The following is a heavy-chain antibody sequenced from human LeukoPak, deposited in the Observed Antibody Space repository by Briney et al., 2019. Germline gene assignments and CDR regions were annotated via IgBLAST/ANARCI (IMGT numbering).Heavy chain of an antibody. J-gene: IGHJ5*02. D-gene: IGHD3-22*01. CDR2: TSPDGSNK. V-gene: IGHV3-30*06. CDR1: GFTFSDYG. Sequence: GGSLRLSRAASGFTFSDYGIHWVRLAPGKGLEWVGVTSPDGSNKFYADSVKGRFTVSRDNSKNTLYLQMNSLRAEDTAVYYCARDNDPDYSSSPGWFDLWGQGTLVTVSS. CDR3: ARDNDPDYSSSPGWFDL.